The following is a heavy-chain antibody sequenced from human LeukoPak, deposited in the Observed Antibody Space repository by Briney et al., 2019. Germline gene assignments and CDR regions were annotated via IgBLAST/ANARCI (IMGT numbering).Heavy chain of an antibody. J-gene: IGHJ4*02. CDR3: ASNYDSSGYPY. CDR1: GGTFSSYA. Sequence: SVKVSCKASGGTFSSYAISWVRQAPGQGLEWMGRIIPILGIANYAQKFQGRVTITADKSTSTAYMELSSLRSEDTAVYYCASNYDSSGYPYWDQGTLVTVSS. CDR2: IIPILGIA. V-gene: IGHV1-69*04. D-gene: IGHD3-22*01.